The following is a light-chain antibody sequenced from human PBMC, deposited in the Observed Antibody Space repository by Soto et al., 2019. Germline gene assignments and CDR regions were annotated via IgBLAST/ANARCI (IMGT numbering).Light chain of an antibody. CDR2: AAS. J-gene: IGKJ4*01. CDR1: QGISSW. CDR3: QQANSFPLT. V-gene: IGKV1-12*01. Sequence: DIQMTQSPSSVSASVGDRVTITCRASQGISSWLAWYQQKPGKAPKLLIYAASSLQSGVPSRFSGSGSGKDFTPPLGGLQPEDFETYFCQQANSFPLTFGGGTKVRSN.